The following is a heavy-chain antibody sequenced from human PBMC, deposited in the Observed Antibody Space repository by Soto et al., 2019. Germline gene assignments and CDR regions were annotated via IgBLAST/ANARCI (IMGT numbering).Heavy chain of an antibody. V-gene: IGHV4-34*01. Sequence: SETLSLTCAVYGGSFSGYYWSWIRQPPGKGLEWIGEINHSGSTNYNPSLKSRVTISVDTSKNQFSLKLSSVTAADTAVYYCAHGSGSYYNPDYWGQGTLVTVSS. D-gene: IGHD3-10*01. CDR3: AHGSGSYYNPDY. J-gene: IGHJ4*02. CDR2: INHSGST. CDR1: GGSFSGYY.